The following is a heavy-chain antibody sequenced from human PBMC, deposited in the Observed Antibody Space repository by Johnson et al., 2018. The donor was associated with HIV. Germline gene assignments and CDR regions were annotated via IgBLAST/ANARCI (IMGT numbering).Heavy chain of an antibody. V-gene: IGHV3-43D*04. CDR2: ISWDGGST. D-gene: IGHD3-10*01. CDR1: GFTFDDYA. J-gene: IGHJ3*02. Sequence: VQLVESGGGVVQPGESLRLSCAASGFTFDDYAMHWVRQAPGKGLEWVSLISWDGGSTYYADSVKGRFTISRDNSKNTLYLQMNSLRAEDTAVYYCARGGFGELLQDDAFDIWGQGTVVTISS. CDR3: ARGGFGELLQDDAFDI.